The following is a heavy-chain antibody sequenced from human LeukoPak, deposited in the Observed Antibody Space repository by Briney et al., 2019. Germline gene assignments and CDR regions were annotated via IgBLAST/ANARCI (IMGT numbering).Heavy chain of an antibody. CDR2: IYTSGST. CDR3: ARDRSSWYYFAY. Sequence: ASETLSLTCTVSGGSISSYYWSWIRQPAGKGLELIGRIYTSGSTNYNPSLKSRVTMSVDPSTNQFSLKLSSVTAAATAVYYCARDRSSWYYFAYWGQGTLVTVYS. V-gene: IGHV4-4*07. D-gene: IGHD6-13*01. CDR1: GGSISSYY. J-gene: IGHJ4*02.